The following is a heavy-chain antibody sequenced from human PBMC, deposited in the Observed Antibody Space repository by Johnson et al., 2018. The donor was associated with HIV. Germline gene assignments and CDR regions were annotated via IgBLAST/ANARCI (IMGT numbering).Heavy chain of an antibody. CDR3: ARGRTGEQVDI. CDR1: GFTVSSNY. CDR2: TYSGGST. Sequence: VQLVESGGGLVQPGGSLRLSCAASGFTVSSNYMSWVRQAPGHGLAWVSVTYSGGSTYYADSVKGRFTISRDNSKNTLYLQMNSLRAEDTAVYYCARGRTGEQVDIWGQGTMVTVSS. V-gene: IGHV3-66*01. D-gene: IGHD3-16*01. J-gene: IGHJ3*02.